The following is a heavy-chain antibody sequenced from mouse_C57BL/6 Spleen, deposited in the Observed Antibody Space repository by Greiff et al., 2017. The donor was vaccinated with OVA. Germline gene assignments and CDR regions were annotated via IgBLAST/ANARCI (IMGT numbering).Heavy chain of an antibody. Sequence: VHLVESGAELARPGASVKLSCKASGYTFTSYGISWVKQRTGQGLEWIGEIYPRSGNTYYNEKFKGKATLTADKSSSTAYMELRSLTSEDSAVYFCARWYYGSSYVDFDVWGTGTTVTVSS. CDR1: GYTFTSYG. CDR2: IYPRSGNT. D-gene: IGHD1-1*01. V-gene: IGHV1-81*01. J-gene: IGHJ1*03. CDR3: ARWYYGSSYVDFDV.